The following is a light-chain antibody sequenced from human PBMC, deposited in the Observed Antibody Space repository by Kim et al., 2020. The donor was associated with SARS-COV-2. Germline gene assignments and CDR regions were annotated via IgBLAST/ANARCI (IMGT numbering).Light chain of an antibody. J-gene: IGLJ1*01. CDR2: ANS. Sequence: QSVLTQPPSVSGAPGQRVTISCTGSSSNLGAGYVVNWYQQLPGTVPKLLIYANSNRPSGVPGRFSGSKSGSSASLAITGLQAEDETDYYCQSYDSSLSGYVFGTGTKVTVL. V-gene: IGLV1-40*01. CDR3: QSYDSSLSGYV. CDR1: SSNLGAGYV.